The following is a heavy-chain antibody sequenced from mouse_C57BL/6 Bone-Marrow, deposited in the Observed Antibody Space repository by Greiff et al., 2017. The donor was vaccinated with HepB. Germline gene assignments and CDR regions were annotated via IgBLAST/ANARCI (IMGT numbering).Heavy chain of an antibody. CDR2: ISYDGSN. V-gene: IGHV3-6*01. J-gene: IGHJ2*01. Sequence: EVQVVESGPGLVKPSQSLSLTCSVTGYSITSGYYWNWIRQFPGNKLEWMGYISYDGSNNYNPSLKNRISITRDTSKNQFFLKLNSVTTEDTATYYCARDRGNYAYWGQGTTLTVSS. D-gene: IGHD2-1*01. CDR1: GYSITSGYY. CDR3: ARDRGNYAY.